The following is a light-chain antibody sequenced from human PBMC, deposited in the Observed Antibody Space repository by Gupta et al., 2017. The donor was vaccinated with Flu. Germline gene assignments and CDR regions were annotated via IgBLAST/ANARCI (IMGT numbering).Light chain of an antibody. CDR1: SSDVGAYDY. CDR3: SSYTSTGTLV. CDR2: EVS. V-gene: IGLV2-14*01. J-gene: IGLJ2*01. Sequence: VSGSPGQSITISCSGTSSDVGAYDYVSWYQQHPGKAPKLLIYEVSDRPSGVSNRFSGSKSGNTASLTISGLQAEDEADYYCSSYTSTGTLVF.